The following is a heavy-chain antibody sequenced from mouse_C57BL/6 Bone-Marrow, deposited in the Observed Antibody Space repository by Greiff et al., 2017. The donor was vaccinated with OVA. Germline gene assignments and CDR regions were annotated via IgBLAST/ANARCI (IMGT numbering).Heavy chain of an antibody. CDR3: ARHSSLSTGFYAMDY. V-gene: IGHV5-15*01. J-gene: IGHJ4*01. D-gene: IGHD4-1*02. Sequence: EVKVLESGGGLVQPGGSLKLSCAASGFTFSDYGMAWVRPAPRKGPEWVAFISNLAYSIYYADTVTGRFTISRENAKNTLYLEMSSLRSEDTAMYYCARHSSLSTGFYAMDYWGQGTSVTVSS. CDR2: ISNLAYSI. CDR1: GFTFSDYG.